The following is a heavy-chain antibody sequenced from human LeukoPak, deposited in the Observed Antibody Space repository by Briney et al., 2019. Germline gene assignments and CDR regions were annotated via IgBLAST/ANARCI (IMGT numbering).Heavy chain of an antibody. CDR1: GYTFTGYY. Sequence: GASVKVSCKASGYTFTGYYMHWVRQAPGQGLEWMGGIIPIFGTANYAQKFQGRVTITADESTSTAYMELSSLRSEDTAVYYCATGRYYDFWSGYFPPYYYYYMDVWGKGTTVTVSS. CDR3: ATGRYYDFWSGYFPPYYYYYMDV. J-gene: IGHJ6*03. CDR2: IIPIFGTA. V-gene: IGHV1-69*13. D-gene: IGHD3-3*01.